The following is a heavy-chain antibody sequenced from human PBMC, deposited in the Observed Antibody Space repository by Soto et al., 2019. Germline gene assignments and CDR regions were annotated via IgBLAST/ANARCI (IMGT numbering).Heavy chain of an antibody. CDR2: IYYSGST. CDR3: ASGRGYSYGSFDY. J-gene: IGHJ4*02. Sequence: QVQLQESGPGLVKPSETLSLTCTVSGGSISSYYWSWIRQPPGKGLEWIGYIYYSGSTNYNPSLKSRVTLSVDTSKTQFSLKLSSVTAADTAVYYCASGRGYSYGSFDYWGQGTLVTVSS. CDR1: GGSISSYY. D-gene: IGHD5-18*01. V-gene: IGHV4-59*01.